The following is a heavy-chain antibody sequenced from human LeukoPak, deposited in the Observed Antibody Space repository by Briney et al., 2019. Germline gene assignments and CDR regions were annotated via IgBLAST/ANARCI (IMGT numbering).Heavy chain of an antibody. J-gene: IGHJ4*02. Sequence: GSSVKVSCKASGGTFSSYAISWVRQAPGQGLEWMGRIIPILGIANYAQKFQGRVTITADKSTSTAYMELSSLGFEDTAVYYCASSDYGDYLLDYWGQGTLVTVSS. CDR2: IIPILGIA. CDR3: ASSDYGDYLLDY. D-gene: IGHD4-17*01. V-gene: IGHV1-69*04. CDR1: GGTFSSYA.